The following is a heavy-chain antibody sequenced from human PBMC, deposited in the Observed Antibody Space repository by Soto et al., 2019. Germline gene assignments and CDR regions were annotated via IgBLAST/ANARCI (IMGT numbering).Heavy chain of an antibody. CDR1: GGFVSSGNYY. CDR2: MSHSGGT. CDR3: ARVERGTATTVVDAFEI. J-gene: IGHJ3*02. Sequence: PSETLSLTCAVYGGFVSSGNYYWSWIRQPPGKGLEWIGEMSHSGGTHFNPSLKSRVTISVDTSKNQFSLKMSSVTAADTALYYCARVERGTATTVVDAFEIWGPGTMVTVSS. V-gene: IGHV4-61*01. D-gene: IGHD1-1*01.